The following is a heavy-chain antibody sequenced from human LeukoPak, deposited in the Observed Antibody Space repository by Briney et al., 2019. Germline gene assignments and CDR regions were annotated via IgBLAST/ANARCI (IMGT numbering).Heavy chain of an antibody. Sequence: GGSLRLFCAASGFTFSSYAMHWVRQAPGKGLEYVSAISSNGGSTYYANSVKGRFTISRDNSKNTLYLQMGSLRAEDMAVYYCARSGTMVRGVINYFDYWGQGTLVTVSS. CDR2: ISSNGGST. J-gene: IGHJ4*02. V-gene: IGHV3-64*01. CDR3: ARSGTMVRGVINYFDY. D-gene: IGHD3-10*01. CDR1: GFTFSSYA.